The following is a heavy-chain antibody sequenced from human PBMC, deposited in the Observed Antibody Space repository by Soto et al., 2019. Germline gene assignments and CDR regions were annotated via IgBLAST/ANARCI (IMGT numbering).Heavy chain of an antibody. J-gene: IGHJ5*02. V-gene: IGHV3-23*01. Sequence: EVQLLESVGGLVQPGGSLRLSCAASGFTFSSYAMSWVRQAPGKGLEWVSAISGSGGSTYYADSVKGRFTISRDNSKNTLYLQMNSLRAEDTAVYYCAKHYDFWSGSEWFDPWGQGTLVTVSS. CDR2: ISGSGGST. D-gene: IGHD3-3*01. CDR1: GFTFSSYA. CDR3: AKHYDFWSGSEWFDP.